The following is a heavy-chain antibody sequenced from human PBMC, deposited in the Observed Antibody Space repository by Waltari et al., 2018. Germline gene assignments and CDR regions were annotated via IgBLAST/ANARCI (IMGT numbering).Heavy chain of an antibody. CDR1: GGTFSSYA. D-gene: IGHD3-10*01. V-gene: IGHV1-69*13. J-gene: IGHJ4*02. Sequence: QVQLVQSGAEVKKPGSSVKVSCKASGGTFSSYAISWVRQAPGQGLEGMGGIIPIFGTANYAQKFQGRVTITADESTSTAYMELSSLRSEDTAVYYCARDHDYGSAYYFDYWGQGTLVTVSS. CDR2: IIPIFGTA. CDR3: ARDHDYGSAYYFDY.